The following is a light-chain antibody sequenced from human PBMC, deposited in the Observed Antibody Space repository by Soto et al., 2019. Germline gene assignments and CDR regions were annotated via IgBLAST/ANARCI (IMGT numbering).Light chain of an antibody. CDR1: SSNIGSNP. CDR2: NNH. CDR3: ASWDDRLSGVL. Sequence: QSVLTQSPSASGTPGPRVTISCSGSSSNIGSNPVHWYQQLPGSAPKLLIHNNHQRPAGVPDRFSGSKSGTSASLAIIGLQSEDEADYYCASWDDRLSGVLCGGGTPLTVL. J-gene: IGLJ2*01. V-gene: IGLV1-44*01.